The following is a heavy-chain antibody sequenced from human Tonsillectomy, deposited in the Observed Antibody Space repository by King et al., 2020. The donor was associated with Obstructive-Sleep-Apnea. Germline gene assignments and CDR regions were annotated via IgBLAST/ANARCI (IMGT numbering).Heavy chain of an antibody. CDR3: ARDRRYCTSTSCYTYYGMEV. Sequence: QLVQSGGGVVQPGRSLRLSCAASGFTLSSYAMHWVRQAPGKGLEWVAVISYDGSNKYYAASVKGRFSISRDNSENTLYLQMNSLRTEDTAVYYCARDRRYCTSTSCYTYYGMEVWGQGTTVTVSS. D-gene: IGHD2-2*02. V-gene: IGHV3-30*04. CDR2: ISYDGSNK. J-gene: IGHJ6*02. CDR1: GFTLSSYA.